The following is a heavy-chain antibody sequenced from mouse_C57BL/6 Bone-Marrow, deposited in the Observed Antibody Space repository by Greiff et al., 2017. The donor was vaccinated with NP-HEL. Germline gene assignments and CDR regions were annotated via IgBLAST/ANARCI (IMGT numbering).Heavy chain of an antibody. J-gene: IGHJ2*01. CDR1: GYTFTDYN. CDR2: INPNNGGT. D-gene: IGHD2-3*01. Sequence: SGPELVKPGASVKMSCKASGYTFTDYNMHWVKQSHGKSLEWIGYINPNNGGTSYNQKFKGKATLTVNKSSSTAYMELRSLTSEDSAVYYCARDGYYEDFDYWGQGTTLTVSS. V-gene: IGHV1-22*01. CDR3: ARDGYYEDFDY.